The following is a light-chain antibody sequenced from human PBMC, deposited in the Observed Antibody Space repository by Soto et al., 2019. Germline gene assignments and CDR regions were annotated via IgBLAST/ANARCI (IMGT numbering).Light chain of an antibody. CDR2: SAS. CDR1: QNIYRY. V-gene: IGKV1-39*01. J-gene: IGKJ1*01. Sequence: DIQMTQSPSSLAASVGGRVNITCRASQNIYRYISWFQQKPGKAPDLLNKSASSLPGGVPSRFSGTKFGTDFTLTISDLQPQDSATYYCQQTYTFPWTFGQGTKVDIK. CDR3: QQTYTFPWT.